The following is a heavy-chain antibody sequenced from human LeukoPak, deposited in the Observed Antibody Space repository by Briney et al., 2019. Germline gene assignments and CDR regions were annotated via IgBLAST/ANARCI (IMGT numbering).Heavy chain of an antibody. V-gene: IGHV4-38-2*02. CDR1: GYSTSSGYY. Sequence: SETLSLTCSVSGYSTSSGYYWSWIRQPPGKGLEWIGEINHSGSTSYNPSLKSRVTISVDTSKNQLSLKLSSVTAADTAVYYCARQGRISMIVVLIEDAFDIWGQGTMVTVSS. D-gene: IGHD3-22*01. J-gene: IGHJ3*02. CDR2: INHSGST. CDR3: ARQGRISMIVVLIEDAFDI.